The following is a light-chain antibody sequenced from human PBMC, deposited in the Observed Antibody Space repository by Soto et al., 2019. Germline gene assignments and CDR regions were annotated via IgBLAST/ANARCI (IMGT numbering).Light chain of an antibody. CDR3: QQRSNWPLT. CDR1: QSVSTY. V-gene: IGKV3-11*01. J-gene: IGKJ4*01. Sequence: EIVLTQSPATLSMSPGERATLSCRASQSVSTYLAWYHQKPGQAPRLLIHDASNRATGIPARFSGSGSWTYITLTISSLDPEDFAVYYCQQRSNWPLTFGGGTKVDIK. CDR2: DAS.